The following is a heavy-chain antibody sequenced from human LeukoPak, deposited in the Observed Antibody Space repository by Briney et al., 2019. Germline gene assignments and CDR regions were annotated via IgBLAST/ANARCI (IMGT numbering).Heavy chain of an antibody. Sequence: GGSLRLSCAASGFTFSSYSMNWVRQAPGKGLEWVSSISSSSSYIYYADSVKGRFTISRDNAKNSLYLQMNSLRAEDTAVYYCARGVGEDYYYYMDVWGKGTTVTVSS. CDR3: ARGVGEDYYYYMDV. CDR1: GFTFSSYS. D-gene: IGHD1-26*01. V-gene: IGHV3-21*01. J-gene: IGHJ6*03. CDR2: ISSSSSYI.